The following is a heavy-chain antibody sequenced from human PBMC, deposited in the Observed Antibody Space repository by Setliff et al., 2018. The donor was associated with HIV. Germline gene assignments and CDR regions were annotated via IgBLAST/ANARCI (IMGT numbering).Heavy chain of an antibody. J-gene: IGHJ4*02. V-gene: IGHV4-61*09. Sequence: SETLSLTCTVSGGIISSDSFFWSWIRQPAGKGLEWIGHISATGSTNYNPSLKSRVTMSLDTSKNQFSLNLNSVTAADAAVYFCARAREEWKPFAFDYWGQGTLVTVS. CDR2: ISATGST. CDR3: ARAREEWKPFAFDY. D-gene: IGHD1-1*01. CDR1: GGIISSDSFF.